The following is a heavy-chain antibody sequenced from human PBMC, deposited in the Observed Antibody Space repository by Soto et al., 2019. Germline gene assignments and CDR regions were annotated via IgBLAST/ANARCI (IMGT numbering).Heavy chain of an antibody. CDR1: GFTLRTNG. CDR2: FSGSGADT. Sequence: GGSLRLSCAATGFTLRTNGMSWVRQAPGKGLEWVSSFSGSGADTYYADSLKGRFTISRDKSKNTRYLQMNSLRAEDTALYYCAGHGGYSYLGQGTLVTVSS. CDR3: AGHGGYSY. V-gene: IGHV3-23*01. D-gene: IGHD4-17*01. J-gene: IGHJ4*02.